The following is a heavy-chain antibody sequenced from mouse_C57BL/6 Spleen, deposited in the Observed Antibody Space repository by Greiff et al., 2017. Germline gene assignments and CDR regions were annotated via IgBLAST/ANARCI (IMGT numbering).Heavy chain of an antibody. J-gene: IGHJ4*01. Sequence: VQVVESGAELVKPGASVKISCKASGYAFSSYWMNWVKQRPGKGLEWIGQIYPGDGDTNYNGKFKGKATLTADKSSSTAYMQLSSLTSEDSAVYFCARGTHYYGHYAMDYWGQGTSVTVSS. V-gene: IGHV1-80*01. CDR2: IYPGDGDT. CDR1: GYAFSSYW. D-gene: IGHD1-2*01. CDR3: ARGTHYYGHYAMDY.